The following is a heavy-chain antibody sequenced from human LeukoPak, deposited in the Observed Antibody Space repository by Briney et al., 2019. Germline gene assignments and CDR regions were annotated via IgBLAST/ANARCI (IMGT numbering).Heavy chain of an antibody. CDR1: GGTFSSYA. Sequence: ASVKVSCKASGGTFSSYAINWVRQAPGQGLEWMGRIVPIFGTTNHAQKFQGRVTITTDESTSTAYMELSSLRSEDAAVYYCARDRGERGSSWSLPAHGFDIWGQGTMVTVSS. D-gene: IGHD6-13*01. CDR2: IVPIFGTT. V-gene: IGHV1-69*05. J-gene: IGHJ3*02. CDR3: ARDRGERGSSWSLPAHGFDI.